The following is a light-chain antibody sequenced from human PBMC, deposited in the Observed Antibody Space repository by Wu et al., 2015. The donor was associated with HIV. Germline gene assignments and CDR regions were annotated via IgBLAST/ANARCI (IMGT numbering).Light chain of an antibody. Sequence: IGLTQSPGALSLSPGETATLSCRPSQSVTGTYISWYQQRVGQAPRLLIYDASIRATGIPDRFSGGRSGTDFTLTITGLQPEDFAIYYCQQYVTSLLTFGGGTKVEMK. CDR2: DAS. CDR3: QQYVTSLLT. J-gene: IGKJ4*01. CDR1: QSVTGTY. V-gene: IGKV3-20*01.